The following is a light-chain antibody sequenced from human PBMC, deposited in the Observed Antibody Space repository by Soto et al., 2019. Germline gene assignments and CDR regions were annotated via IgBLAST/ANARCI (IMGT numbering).Light chain of an antibody. CDR3: SSYKSSSTPYV. CDR1: SSDVGGYNY. Sequence: QSALTQPASVSGSPGQSITISCTGTSSDVGGYNYVSWYQQHPGKAPKLMIYDVSNRPSGVSNRFSGSKSGNTASLTISGLQAEDEADYYCSSYKSSSTPYVFGTGIKVTV. J-gene: IGLJ1*01. V-gene: IGLV2-14*01. CDR2: DVS.